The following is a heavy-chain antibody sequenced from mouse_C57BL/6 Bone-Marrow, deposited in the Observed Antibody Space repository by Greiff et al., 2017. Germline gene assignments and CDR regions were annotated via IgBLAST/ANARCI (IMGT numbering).Heavy chain of an antibody. D-gene: IGHD1-1*01. CDR3: ARSDYGSSY. CDR2: IHPNSGST. J-gene: IGHJ2*01. V-gene: IGHV1-64*01. CDR1: GYTFTSYW. Sequence: QVHVKQPGAELVKPGASVKLSCKASGYTFTSYWMHWVKQRPGQGLEWIGMIHPNSGSTNYNEKFKSKATLTVDKSSSTAYMQLSSLTSEDSAVYYCARSDYGSSYWGQGTTLTGSS.